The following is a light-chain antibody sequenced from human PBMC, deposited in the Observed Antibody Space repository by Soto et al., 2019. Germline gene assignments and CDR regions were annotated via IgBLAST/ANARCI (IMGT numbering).Light chain of an antibody. Sequence: DIQMTQSPSTLSASVGDTVTVTCRASQSVSGWLARYQQKPGEAPKLLIYDASALPRRVPSSFSGSGSGTEFTLTISGLQPEDFATYYCQHYNSYSEAFGQGTKVDIK. J-gene: IGKJ1*01. CDR3: QHYNSYSEA. CDR1: QSVSGW. CDR2: DAS. V-gene: IGKV1-5*01.